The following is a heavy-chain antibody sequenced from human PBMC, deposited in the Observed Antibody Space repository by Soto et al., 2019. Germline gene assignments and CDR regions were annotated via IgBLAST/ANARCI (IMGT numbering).Heavy chain of an antibody. D-gene: IGHD1-26*01. Sequence: PSETLSLTCTVSGGSISSSSYYWGWIRQPPGKGLEWIGSIYYSGSTYYNPSLKSRVTISVDTSKNQFSLKLSSVTAADTAVYYCASPLLGATTYFFDYWGQGTLVTVSS. CDR2: IYYSGST. V-gene: IGHV4-39*01. J-gene: IGHJ4*02. CDR3: ASPLLGATTYFFDY. CDR1: GGSISSSSYY.